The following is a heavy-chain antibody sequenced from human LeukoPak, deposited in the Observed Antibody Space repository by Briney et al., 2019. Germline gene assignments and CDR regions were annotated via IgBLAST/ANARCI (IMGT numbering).Heavy chain of an antibody. V-gene: IGHV1-18*01. CDR1: GYTFTSYG. CDR2: ISAYNGNT. Sequence: ASVKVSCKASGYTFTSYGISWVRQAPGQGLEWMGWISAYNGNTNYAQKLQGRVTMTTDTSTSTAYMELRSLRSDDTAIYYCARVYRERSYFDYWGQGTLVTVSS. CDR3: ARVYRERSYFDY. J-gene: IGHJ4*02. D-gene: IGHD4-11*01.